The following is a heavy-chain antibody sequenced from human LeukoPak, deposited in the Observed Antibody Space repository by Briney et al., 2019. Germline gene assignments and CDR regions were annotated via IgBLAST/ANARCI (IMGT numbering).Heavy chain of an antibody. CDR3: TTFSHEYSPY. CDR1: GFSFMNAW. Sequence: GGSLRLSCAASGFSFMNAWMIWVRQAPGKGLEWVGRIKSNADGGTPDYAAPARGRFTISRDDSKNTLYLQMNSLKTEDTAVYYCTTFSHEYSPYWGRGTLVTVSS. V-gene: IGHV3-15*01. D-gene: IGHD2/OR15-2a*01. J-gene: IGHJ4*02. CDR2: IKSNADGGTP.